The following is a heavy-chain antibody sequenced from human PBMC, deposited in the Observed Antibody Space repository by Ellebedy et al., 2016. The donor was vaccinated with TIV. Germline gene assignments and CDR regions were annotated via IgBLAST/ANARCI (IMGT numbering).Heavy chain of an antibody. Sequence: SETLSLXCTVSGGSISSGGYYWSWIRQHPGKGLEWIGYIYYSGSASYNPSLKDRVTISVDTSKSQFSLSLTSVTAADTAVYYCARDLIPAAMGMDVWGQGTTVTVSS. CDR3: ARDLIPAAMGMDV. V-gene: IGHV4-31*03. CDR1: GGSISSGGYY. D-gene: IGHD2-2*01. J-gene: IGHJ6*02. CDR2: IYYSGSA.